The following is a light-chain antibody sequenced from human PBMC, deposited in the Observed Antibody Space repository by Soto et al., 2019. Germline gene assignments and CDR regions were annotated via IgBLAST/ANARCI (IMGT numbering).Light chain of an antibody. CDR2: AAS. Sequence: DIQMTQSPSTLSGSVGDRVTITCRASQTISSWLAWYQQKPGKAPKLLIYAASSLQSGVPSRFSGSGSGTEFTLTISSLQPDDFATYYCQQYNSYRWTFGQGTKVDIK. CDR3: QQYNSYRWT. J-gene: IGKJ1*01. V-gene: IGKV1-5*01. CDR1: QTISSW.